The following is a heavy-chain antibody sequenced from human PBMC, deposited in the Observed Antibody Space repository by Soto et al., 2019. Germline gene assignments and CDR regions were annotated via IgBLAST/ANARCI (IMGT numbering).Heavy chain of an antibody. CDR2: FDPEDGET. D-gene: IGHD5-12*01. V-gene: IGHV1-24*01. J-gene: IGHJ4*02. Sequence: QVQLVQSGAEVKKPGASVKVSCKVSGNSLSEFAMHWVRQAPGKGLEWMGGFDPEDGETIYAQRFQGRVTMTEDTSTDTAYMELSSLRYEYTAVYYCATDLGGRWQLLSGEENWGQGTLVTVSS. CDR3: ATDLGGRWQLLSGEEN. CDR1: GNSLSEFA.